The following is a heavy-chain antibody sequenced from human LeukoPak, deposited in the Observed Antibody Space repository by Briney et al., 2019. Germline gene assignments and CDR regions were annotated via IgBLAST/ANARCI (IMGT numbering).Heavy chain of an antibody. Sequence: GGSLRLSCAASGFTFSNYWMNWVRQAPGNGLEWVSYISSRSSTIYYADSVKGRFTISRDNAKNSLYLQMNSLRDEDTAVYYCARELDYWGQGTLVTVSS. CDR2: ISSRSSTI. CDR1: GFTFSNYW. J-gene: IGHJ4*02. V-gene: IGHV3-48*02. CDR3: ARELDY.